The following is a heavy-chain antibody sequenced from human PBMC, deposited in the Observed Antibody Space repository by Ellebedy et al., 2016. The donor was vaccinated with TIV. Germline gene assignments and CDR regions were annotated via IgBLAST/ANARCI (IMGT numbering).Heavy chain of an antibody. CDR3: ARPDYRYDS. J-gene: IGHJ4*02. Sequence: GESLKISXVTSGFTFSRHSMAWVRRAPGKGLEWVSYISGSGRTIFYADSVKGRFTISRDNAKNSLYLHMNSLRADDTAVYYCARPDYRYDSWGQGTQVTVSS. CDR2: ISGSGRTI. D-gene: IGHD4-11*01. CDR1: GFTFSRHS. V-gene: IGHV3-48*04.